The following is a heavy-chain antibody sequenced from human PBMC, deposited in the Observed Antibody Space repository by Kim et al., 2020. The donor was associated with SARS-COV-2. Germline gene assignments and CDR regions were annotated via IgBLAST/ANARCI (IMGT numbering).Heavy chain of an antibody. CDR1: GFTFSSYS. V-gene: IGHV3-48*02. Sequence: GGSLRLSCAASGFTFSSYSMNWVRQAPGKGLEWVSYISSSSSTIYYADSVKGRFTISRDNAKNSLYLQMNSLRDEDTAVYYCARDQEYYYDRKLTYKPGRDFDYWGQGTLVTVSS. CDR2: ISSSSSTI. J-gene: IGHJ4*02. D-gene: IGHD3-22*01. CDR3: ARDQEYYYDRKLTYKPGRDFDY.